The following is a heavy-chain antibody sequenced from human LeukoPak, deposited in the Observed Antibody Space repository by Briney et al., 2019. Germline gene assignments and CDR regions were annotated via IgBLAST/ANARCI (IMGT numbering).Heavy chain of an antibody. CDR1: GFTFDDYA. V-gene: IGHV3-9*01. CDR2: ISWNSGSI. Sequence: PGGSLRLSCAASGFTFDDYAMHWVRQAPGKGPEWVSGISWNSGSIGYADSVKGRFTISRDNAKNSLYLQMNSLRAEDTALYYCAKAHGSCYSCFDPWGQGTLVTVSS. J-gene: IGHJ5*02. CDR3: AKAHGSCYSCFDP. D-gene: IGHD2-15*01.